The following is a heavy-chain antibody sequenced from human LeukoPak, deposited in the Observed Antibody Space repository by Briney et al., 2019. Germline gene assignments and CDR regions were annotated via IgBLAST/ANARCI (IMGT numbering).Heavy chain of an antibody. J-gene: IGHJ4*02. Sequence: GGSLRLSCAASGFTFSSYAMSWVRQAPGKGLEWVSAISGSGGSTYYADSVKGRFTISRDNSKNTLYLQMNSLRAEDTAVYYCAKGKVAITSPIYFDYWGQGTLVTVSS. CDR3: AKGKVAITSPIYFDY. CDR2: ISGSGGST. CDR1: GFTFSSYA. V-gene: IGHV3-23*01. D-gene: IGHD3-22*01.